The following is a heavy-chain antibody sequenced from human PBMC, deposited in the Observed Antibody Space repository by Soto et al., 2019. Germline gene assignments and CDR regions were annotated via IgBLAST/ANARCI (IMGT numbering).Heavy chain of an antibody. J-gene: IGHJ3*01. Sequence: EVQLVESGGGLVQPGGSLRLSCAVSGFTFSSSGMYWVRQAPGKGLEWISYIHPSGQPIFYADSVKGRFTISRDNANNSLFLQMNSLRAEDTAVYYCARRASRWGQGTMVTVSS. V-gene: IGHV3-48*03. CDR3: ARRASR. CDR2: IHPSGQPI. CDR1: GFTFSSSG. D-gene: IGHD1-26*01.